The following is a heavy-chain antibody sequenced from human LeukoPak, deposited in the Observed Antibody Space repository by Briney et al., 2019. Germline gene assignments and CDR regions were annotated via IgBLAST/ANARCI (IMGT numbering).Heavy chain of an antibody. D-gene: IGHD6-6*01. J-gene: IGHJ4*02. V-gene: IGHV3-11*01. CDR3: ASGSSSVGY. CDR2: ISNSDNDI. Sequence: GGSLRLSCAASGFIFSDYYMSWTRQTPGKGLEWISYISNSDNDIYYAGSVKGRFTISRDNTRNSLFLQMNSLRPDDTAVYYCASGSSSVGYWGQGTLVTVSP. CDR1: GFIFSDYY.